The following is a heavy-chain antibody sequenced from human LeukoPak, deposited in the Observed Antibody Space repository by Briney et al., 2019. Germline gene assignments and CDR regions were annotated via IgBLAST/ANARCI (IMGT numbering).Heavy chain of an antibody. Sequence: GGSLRLSCTVSGFTVSSNSMSWVRQAPGKGLEWVSFIYSDNTHYSDSVKGRFTISRDNSKNTLYLQMNSLRAEDRAVYYCARENGRGVISPYFDYWGQGTLVTVSS. CDR1: GFTVSSNS. V-gene: IGHV3-53*01. D-gene: IGHD3-10*01. CDR2: IYSDNT. J-gene: IGHJ4*02. CDR3: ARENGRGVISPYFDY.